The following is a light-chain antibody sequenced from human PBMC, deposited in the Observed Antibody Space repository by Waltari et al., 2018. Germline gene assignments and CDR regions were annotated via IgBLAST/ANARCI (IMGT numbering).Light chain of an antibody. CDR3: QQYGRSPRT. V-gene: IGKV3-20*01. Sequence: EIVLTQSPGTLSSSPGERATLSCRASQSVSSSYLAWYQQKPGQAPRLLIYGASNRATGITDRFSGSGSGTDFTLTISRLEPEDFAVYYCQQYGRSPRTFGQGTTVEIK. J-gene: IGKJ1*01. CDR1: QSVSSSY. CDR2: GAS.